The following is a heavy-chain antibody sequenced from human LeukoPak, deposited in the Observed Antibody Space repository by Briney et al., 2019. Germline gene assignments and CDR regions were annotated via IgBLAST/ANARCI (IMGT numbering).Heavy chain of an antibody. CDR3: ARRGLSLYYYYMDV. D-gene: IGHD3-10*01. CDR2: INTNTGNP. CDR1: GYTFTGYY. J-gene: IGHJ6*03. Sequence: GASVKVSCKASGYTFTGYYMHWVRQAPGQGLEWMGWINTNTGNPTYAQGFTGRFVFSLDTSVSTAYLQISSLKAEDTAVYYCARRGLSLYYYYMDVWGKGTTVTVSS. V-gene: IGHV7-4-1*02.